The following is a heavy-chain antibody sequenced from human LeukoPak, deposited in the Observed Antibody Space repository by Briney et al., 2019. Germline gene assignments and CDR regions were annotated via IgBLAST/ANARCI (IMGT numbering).Heavy chain of an antibody. J-gene: IGHJ6*03. CDR1: GLIFGDYA. CDR3: TRDPFLGYCSGGSCYRGYYYMDV. CDR2: IRSKAYGGTT. Sequence: GGSLRLSCTASGLIFGDYAMSWFRQAPGKGLEWVGFIRSKAYGGTTEYAASVKGRFTISRDDSKSIAYLQMNSLKTEDTAVYYCTRDPFLGYCSGGSCYRGYYYMDVWGKGTTVTVSS. D-gene: IGHD2-15*01. V-gene: IGHV3-49*03.